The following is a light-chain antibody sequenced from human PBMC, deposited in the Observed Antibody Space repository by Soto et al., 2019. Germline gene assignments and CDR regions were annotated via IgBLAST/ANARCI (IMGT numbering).Light chain of an antibody. CDR2: DDS. CDR3: HVWDSSSEPV. CDR1: NIGSKS. J-gene: IGLJ1*01. Sequence: SYDLTLPPSVSVAPGQTARITCGGNNIGSKSVHWYQQKPGQAPVLVVDDDSDRPSGIPERFSGSNSGNTATLTISRVEAGDEADYFWHVWDSSSEPVFGTGPKVTXL. V-gene: IGLV3-21*02.